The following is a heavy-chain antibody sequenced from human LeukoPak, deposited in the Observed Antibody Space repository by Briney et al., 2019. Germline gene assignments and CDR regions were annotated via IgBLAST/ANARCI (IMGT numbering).Heavy chain of an antibody. CDR1: GFTFSDYW. CDR2: INKDGIYI. J-gene: IGHJ3*02. CDR3: AREMGSSSYVLDI. D-gene: IGHD2-15*01. V-gene: IGHV3-74*03. Sequence: GGSLRLSCAASGFTFSDYWMHWVRQVPGKGLVWLSRINKDGIYITYADSVKGRLTVSRDNAKNTLHLQMNSLRVEDTAVYYCAREMGSSSYVLDIWGQGTMVTVSS.